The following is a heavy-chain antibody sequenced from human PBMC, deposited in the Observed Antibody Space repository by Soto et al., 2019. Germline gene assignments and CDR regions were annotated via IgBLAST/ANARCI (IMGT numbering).Heavy chain of an antibody. J-gene: IGHJ6*02. V-gene: IGHV1-2*04. Sequence: QVQLVQSGAEVKKPGASVKVSCKASGYTFTGYYMHWVRQAPGQGLEWMGWINPNSGGTNYAQKFQGWVTMTRDTSISTAYMELSRLRSDDTAVYYCARGDMYPEIERALDYYYYGMDVWGQGTTVTVSS. CDR3: ARGDMYPEIERALDYYYYGMDV. CDR2: INPNSGGT. CDR1: GYTFTGYY. D-gene: IGHD1-1*01.